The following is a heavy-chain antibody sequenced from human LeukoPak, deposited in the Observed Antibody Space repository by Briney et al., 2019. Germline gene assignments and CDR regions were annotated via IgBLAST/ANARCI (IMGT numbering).Heavy chain of an antibody. J-gene: IGHJ4*02. CDR3: AKDSASFTLVTSFDY. D-gene: IGHD4-17*01. CDR2: ISWDGGST. CDR1: GFTFRDYT. Sequence: GGSLRLSCAASGFTFRDYTIHWVRQAPGKGLEWVSLISWDGGSTYYADSVKGRFTISRDDSRNSLYLQMNSLRTVDTALYYCAKDSASFTLVTSFDYWGQGTLVTVSS. V-gene: IGHV3-43*01.